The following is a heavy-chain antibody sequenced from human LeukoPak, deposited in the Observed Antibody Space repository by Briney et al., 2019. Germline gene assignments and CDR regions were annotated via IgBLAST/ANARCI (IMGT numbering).Heavy chain of an antibody. D-gene: IGHD3-22*01. CDR1: GYSFTNYW. CDR2: IYPGDSDT. J-gene: IGHJ4*02. Sequence: GESLKISCKGSGYSFTNYWIGWVRQMPGKGLEWMGIIYPGDSDTRYSPSFHGQVTISVDKSISTAYLQWSSLKASDTALYYCARRDSSGYLYFDYWGQGTLVTVSS. CDR3: ARRDSSGYLYFDY. V-gene: IGHV5-51*01.